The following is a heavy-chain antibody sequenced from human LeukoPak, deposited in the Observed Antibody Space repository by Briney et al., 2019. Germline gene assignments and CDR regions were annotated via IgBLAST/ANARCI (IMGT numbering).Heavy chain of an antibody. CDR2: ITGTSSNI. CDR1: GFTFSTYT. Sequence: GGSLRLSCAASGFTFSTYTMDWVRQAPGKGLEWVSYITGTSSNIYYADSVKGRFTVSRDNARNSLYLQMNSLRDEDTAVYYCARVLTDSRGWYHFDYWGQGTLVTVSS. D-gene: IGHD6-19*01. V-gene: IGHV3-48*02. CDR3: ARVLTDSRGWYHFDY. J-gene: IGHJ4*02.